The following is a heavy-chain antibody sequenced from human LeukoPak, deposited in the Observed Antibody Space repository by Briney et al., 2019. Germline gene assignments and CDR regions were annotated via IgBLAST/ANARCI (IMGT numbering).Heavy chain of an antibody. CDR2: IYHSGST. CDR1: GGSISSGGYS. J-gene: IGHJ4*02. D-gene: IGHD2-21*02. CDR3: ARVCLGGGDCYGVDY. V-gene: IGHV4-30-2*01. Sequence: SQTLSLICAVSGGSISSGGYSWSWIRQPPGKGLEWIGYIYHSGSTYYNPSLKSRVTISVDRSKNQFSPKLSSVTAADTAVYYCARVCLGGGDCYGVDYWGQGTLVTVSS.